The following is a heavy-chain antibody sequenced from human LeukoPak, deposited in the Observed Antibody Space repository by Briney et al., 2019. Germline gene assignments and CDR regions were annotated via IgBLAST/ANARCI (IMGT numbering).Heavy chain of an antibody. CDR3: ARRYGSSWSYNWFDP. CDR2: ISAYNGNT. CDR1: GYTFTSYG. V-gene: IGHV1-18*01. J-gene: IGHJ5*02. D-gene: IGHD6-13*01. Sequence: GASVKVSCKASGYTFTSYGISWVRQAPGQGLEWMGWISAYNGNTNYAQKLQSRVTMTTDTSTSTAYMELRSLRSDDTAVYYCARRYGSSWSYNWFDPWGQGTLVTVSS.